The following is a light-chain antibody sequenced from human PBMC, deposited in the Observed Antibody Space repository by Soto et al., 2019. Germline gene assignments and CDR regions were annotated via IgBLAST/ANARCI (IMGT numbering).Light chain of an antibody. J-gene: IGKJ1*01. CDR1: QSFSSN. Sequence: EIVMTQSPATLSVSPWERATLSCRASQSFSSNLAWYQQKPGQAPRLLISGASTRATGIPARFSGSGSGTEFTLTISSLQSEDFAVYYCQQYNNWPRTFGQGTKVEIK. V-gene: IGKV3-15*01. CDR2: GAS. CDR3: QQYNNWPRT.